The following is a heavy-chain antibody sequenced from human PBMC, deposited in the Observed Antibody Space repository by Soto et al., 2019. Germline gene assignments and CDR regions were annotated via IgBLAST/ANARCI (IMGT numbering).Heavy chain of an antibody. V-gene: IGHV4-34*01. CDR3: ARGTWSGYNYYYYGMDV. CDR2: INHSGST. J-gene: IGHJ6*02. D-gene: IGHD3-3*01. CDR1: GGSFSGYY. Sequence: SETLSLTCAVYGGSFSGYYWSWIRQPPGKGLEWIGEINHSGSTNYNPSLKSRVTISVDTSKNQFSLKLSSVTAADTAVYYCARGTWSGYNYYYYGMDVWGQGTTVTVSS.